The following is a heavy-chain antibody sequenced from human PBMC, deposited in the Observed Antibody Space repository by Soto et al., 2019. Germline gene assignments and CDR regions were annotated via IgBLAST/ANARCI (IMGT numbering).Heavy chain of an antibody. CDR2: IYYSGST. V-gene: IGHV4-30-4*01. CDR1: GVSISSGDYY. J-gene: IGHJ3*02. Sequence: SETLSLTCTVSGVSISSGDYYWSWIRQPPGKGLEWIGYIYYSGSTYYNPSLKSRVTISVDRSKNQFSLKLSSVTAADTAVYYCARDAVAGVATPKDAFDIWGQGTMVTVS. D-gene: IGHD5-12*01. CDR3: ARDAVAGVATPKDAFDI.